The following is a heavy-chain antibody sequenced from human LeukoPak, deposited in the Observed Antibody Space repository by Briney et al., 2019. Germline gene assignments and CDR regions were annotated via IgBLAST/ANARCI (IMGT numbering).Heavy chain of an antibody. J-gene: IGHJ5*02. V-gene: IGHV3-23*01. D-gene: IGHD3-22*01. CDR2: ISGSGGST. CDR1: GFTFSSYA. Sequence: GGSLRLSCAASGFTFSSYAMSWVRLAPGKGLEWVSAISGSGGSTYYADSVKGRFTISRDNSKNTLYLQMNSLRAEDTAVYYCAKVGGYHNWFDPWGQGTLVTVSS. CDR3: AKVGGYHNWFDP.